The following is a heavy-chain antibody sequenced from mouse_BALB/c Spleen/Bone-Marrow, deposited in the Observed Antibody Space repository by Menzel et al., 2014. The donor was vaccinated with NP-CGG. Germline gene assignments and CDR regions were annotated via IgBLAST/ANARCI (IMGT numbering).Heavy chain of an antibody. CDR2: INPXNDGP. J-gene: IGHJ2*01. CDR3: AGEVVATDYFDS. CDR1: GYTFTSYI. Sequence: EVKLMESGPELVKPGASVKMSCKASGYTFTSYIMHWVKQKPGQGLEWIGYINPXNDGPKYNEKFKGKATLTSDKSSSTAYMELGSLTSEDSAVYYCAGEVVATDYFDSWGQGTTLTVSS. D-gene: IGHD1-1*01. V-gene: IGHV1-14*01.